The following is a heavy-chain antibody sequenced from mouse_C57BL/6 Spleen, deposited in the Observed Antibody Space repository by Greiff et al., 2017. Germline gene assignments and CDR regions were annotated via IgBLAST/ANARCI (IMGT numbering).Heavy chain of an antibody. V-gene: IGHV1-61*01. D-gene: IGHD2-13*01. CDR3: ARGGDDSPFDD. J-gene: IGHJ4*01. Sequence: QVQLQQPGAELVRPGSSVKLSCKASGYTFTSYWMDWVKQRPGQGLEWIGNIYPSDSETRYNQKFKDKATLTVDKSYSTAYMQLSSLTSEDSAVSYCARGGDDSPFDDWGQGTTVTVSS. CDR1: GYTFTSYW. CDR2: IYPSDSET.